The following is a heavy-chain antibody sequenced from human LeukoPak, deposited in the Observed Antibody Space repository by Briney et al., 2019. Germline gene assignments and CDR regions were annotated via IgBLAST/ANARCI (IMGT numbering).Heavy chain of an antibody. CDR2: INPNSGGT. D-gene: IGHD3-10*01. Sequence: ASVKVSCKASGYTFTGYYIHWVRQAPGQGLEWMGRINPNSGGTNYAQKFQGRVTMTRDTPISTAYMELSRLRSDDTAVYYCARDGSGNYYYFDYWGQGTLVTVSS. V-gene: IGHV1-2*06. CDR3: ARDGSGNYYYFDY. CDR1: GYTFTGYY. J-gene: IGHJ4*02.